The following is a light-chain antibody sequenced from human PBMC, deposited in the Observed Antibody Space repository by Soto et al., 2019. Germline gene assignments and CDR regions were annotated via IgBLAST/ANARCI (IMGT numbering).Light chain of an antibody. CDR2: AAS. Sequence: DIQMTQSPSSLSASVGDRVIITCRARQGISNYLAWYQQKPGKGPKVQIYAASTLQSGVPSRFRASGSGTDFTLSISSLQPDDVSTYCCQQYISAPLTCGGGTKVDSK. J-gene: IGKJ4*01. CDR1: QGISNY. CDR3: QQYISAPLT. V-gene: IGKV1-27*01.